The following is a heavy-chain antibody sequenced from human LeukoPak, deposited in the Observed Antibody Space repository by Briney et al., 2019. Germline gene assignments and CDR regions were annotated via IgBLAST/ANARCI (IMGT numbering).Heavy chain of an antibody. Sequence: SETLSLTCTVSGGSISSGSYYWSWIRRPAGKGLEWIGRIYTSGSTNYNPSLKSRVTISVDTSKNQFSLKLSSVTAADTAVYYCARASYSGYYSLDYWGQGTLVTVSS. CDR1: GGSISSGSYY. CDR2: IYTSGST. J-gene: IGHJ4*02. V-gene: IGHV4-61*02. D-gene: IGHD3-22*01. CDR3: ARASYSGYYSLDY.